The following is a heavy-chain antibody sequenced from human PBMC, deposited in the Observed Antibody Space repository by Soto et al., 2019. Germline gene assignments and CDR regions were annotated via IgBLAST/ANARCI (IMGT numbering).Heavy chain of an antibody. CDR2: INSDGSST. J-gene: IGHJ4*02. Sequence: GGSLRLSCAASGFTFSSYWMHWVRQAPGKGLVWVSRINSDGSSTSYADSVKGRFTISRDSAKNTLYLQMNSLRAEDTAVYYCARDIAVAGDFDYWGQGTLVTVSS. D-gene: IGHD6-19*01. V-gene: IGHV3-74*01. CDR3: ARDIAVAGDFDY. CDR1: GFTFSSYW.